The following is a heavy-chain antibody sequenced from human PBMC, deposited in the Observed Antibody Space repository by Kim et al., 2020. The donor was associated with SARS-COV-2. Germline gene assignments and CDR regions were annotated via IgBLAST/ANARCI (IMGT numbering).Heavy chain of an antibody. Sequence: SDTLSLTCTVSGGSISSSSYYWGWIRQPPGKGLEWIGSIYYSGSTYYNPSLKSRVTISVDTSKNQFSLKLSSVTAADTAVYYCARQEGLRYFDWSYYYYG. CDR3: ARQEGLRYFDWSYYYYG. CDR1: GGSISSSSYY. CDR2: IYYSGST. D-gene: IGHD3-9*01. V-gene: IGHV4-39*01. J-gene: IGHJ6*01.